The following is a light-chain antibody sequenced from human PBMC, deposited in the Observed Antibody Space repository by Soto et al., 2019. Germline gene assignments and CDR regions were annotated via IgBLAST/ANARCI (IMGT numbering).Light chain of an antibody. V-gene: IGLV2-14*01. CDR3: ISFRDWNTLWI. J-gene: IGLJ2*01. Sequence: QSALTQPASVSGSPGQSITISCTGTSREFGVYDSVSWYQQHPGKAPKLIIYGVTNRPSGVSNRFSGSKSGNTASLTVSGLQTEDEADYYCISFRDWNTLWIFGGGTKLTVL. CDR2: GVT. CDR1: SREFGVYDS.